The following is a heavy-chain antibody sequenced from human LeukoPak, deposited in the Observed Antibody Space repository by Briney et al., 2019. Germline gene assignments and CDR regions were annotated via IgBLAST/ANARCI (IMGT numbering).Heavy chain of an antibody. CDR3: TTDPWGPAAEPFDP. Sequence: GGSLRLSCAASGFTFSNAWMSWVRQAPGKGLEWLGRIKSKTDGGTTDYAAPVKGRFTISRDDSKNTLYLQMNSLKTEDTAVYYCTTDPWGPAAEPFDPWGQGTLVTVSS. CDR2: IKSKTDGGTT. V-gene: IGHV3-15*01. CDR1: GFTFSNAW. D-gene: IGHD2-2*01. J-gene: IGHJ5*02.